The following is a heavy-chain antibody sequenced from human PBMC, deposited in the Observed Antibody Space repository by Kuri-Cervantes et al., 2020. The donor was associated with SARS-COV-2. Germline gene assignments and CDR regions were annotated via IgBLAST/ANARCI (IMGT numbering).Heavy chain of an antibody. D-gene: IGHD6-13*01. V-gene: IGHV4-39*01. CDR2: IYYSGST. Sequence: SETLSLTCTVSGGSISSSSYYWGWIRQPPGKGLEWIGSIYYSGSTYYNPSLKSRVTISVDTSKNQFSLKLSSVTAADTAVYYCARRGLDPRSSWYLLPQIDYWGQGTLVTVSS. J-gene: IGHJ4*02. CDR1: GGSISSSSYY. CDR3: ARRGLDPRSSWYLLPQIDY.